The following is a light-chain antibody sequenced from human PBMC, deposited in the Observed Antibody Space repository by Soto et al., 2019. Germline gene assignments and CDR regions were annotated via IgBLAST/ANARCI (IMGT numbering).Light chain of an antibody. CDR3: QSYDTGLSGAV. Sequence: QSVLTQPPSVSGAPGQRVTISCTGSSSDIGAGYDVHWYQQVPGTAPKLLIFGNYNRPSGVPGRFSGSKSDTSASLAITGLQAEDEADYYCQSYDTGLSGAVFGGGTKVTVL. V-gene: IGLV1-40*01. CDR1: SSDIGAGYD. J-gene: IGLJ3*02. CDR2: GNY.